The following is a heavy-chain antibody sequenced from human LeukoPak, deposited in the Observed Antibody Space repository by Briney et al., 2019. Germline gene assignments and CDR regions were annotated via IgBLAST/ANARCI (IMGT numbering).Heavy chain of an antibody. CDR3: ARVKAAAPELHP. Sequence: SETLSLTCTVSGGSISSYYWSWIRQPPGKGLEWIGYIYYSGSTNYNPSLKSRVTISVDTSKNQFSLKLSSVTAEDTAVYYCARVKAAAPELHPWGQGTLVTVSS. CDR2: IYYSGST. V-gene: IGHV4-59*01. CDR1: GGSISSYY. J-gene: IGHJ5*02. D-gene: IGHD6-13*01.